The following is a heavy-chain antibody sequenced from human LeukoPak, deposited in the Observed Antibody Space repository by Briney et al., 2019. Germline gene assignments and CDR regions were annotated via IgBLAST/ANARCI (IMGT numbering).Heavy chain of an antibody. CDR1: GGSISSYY. J-gene: IGHJ4*02. CDR2: IYYSGST. D-gene: IGHD3-10*01. Sequence: SETLSLTCTVSGGSISSYYWSWIRQPPGKGLEWIGYIYYSGSTNYNPSLKSRVTISVDTSKNQFSLKLSSVTAADTAVYYCARSRVLLWFGELSPYYFDYWGQGTLVTVSS. V-gene: IGHV4-59*01. CDR3: ARSRVLLWFGELSPYYFDY.